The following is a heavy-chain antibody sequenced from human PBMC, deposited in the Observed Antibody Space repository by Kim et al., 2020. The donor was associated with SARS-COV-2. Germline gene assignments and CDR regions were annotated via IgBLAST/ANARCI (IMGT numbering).Heavy chain of an antibody. J-gene: IGHJ4*02. CDR2: INPNSGGT. CDR3: AREGSGWYTFDY. D-gene: IGHD6-19*01. Sequence: ASVKVSCKASGYTFTGYYMHWVRQAPGQGLEWMGRINPNSGGTNYAQKFQGRVTMTRDTSISTGYMELSRLRSDDTAVYYCAREGSGWYTFDYWGQGTLVTVSS. V-gene: IGHV1-2*06. CDR1: GYTFTGYY.